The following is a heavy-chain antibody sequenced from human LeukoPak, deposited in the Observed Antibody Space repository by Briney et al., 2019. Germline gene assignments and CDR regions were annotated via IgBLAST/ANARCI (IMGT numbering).Heavy chain of an antibody. Sequence: PGGSLRLSCAASGFTFSSYWMSWVRQAPGKGLEWVANIKQDGSEKYYVDSVKGRFTISRDNAKNSLYLQMNSLRAEDTAVYYCARLRGYYYGSGTHPYYFGYWGQGTLVTVSS. J-gene: IGHJ4*02. V-gene: IGHV3-7*01. CDR1: GFTFSSYW. D-gene: IGHD3-10*01. CDR2: IKQDGSEK. CDR3: ARLRGYYYGSGTHPYYFGY.